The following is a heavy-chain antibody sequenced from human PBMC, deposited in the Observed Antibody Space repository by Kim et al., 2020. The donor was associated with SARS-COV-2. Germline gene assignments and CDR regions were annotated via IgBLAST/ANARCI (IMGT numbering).Heavy chain of an antibody. V-gene: IGHV3-7*01. J-gene: IGHJ4*02. Sequence: GGSLRLSCAASGFTFSSYWMSWVRQAPGKGLEWVANIKQDGSEKYYVDSVKGRFTISRDNAKNSLYLQMNSLRAEDTAVYYCARLYSRWVTFGGVPVYFDYWGQGTLVTVSS. CDR2: IKQDGSEK. CDR3: ARLYSRWVTFGGVPVYFDY. CDR1: GFTFSSYW. D-gene: IGHD3-16*01.